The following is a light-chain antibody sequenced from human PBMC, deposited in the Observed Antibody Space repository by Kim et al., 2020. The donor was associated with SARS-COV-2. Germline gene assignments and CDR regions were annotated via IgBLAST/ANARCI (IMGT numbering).Light chain of an antibody. CDR3: CSYVATSTLV. Sequence: QSVLTQPASVSGSPGQSITISCTGTGSDIGTYNLVSWYQHHPGKAPKFIIYEATKRPSGVSDRFSASKSGNTASLTISGLQVEDEADYYCCSYVATSTLVFGGGTQLTVL. V-gene: IGLV2-23*01. CDR2: EAT. J-gene: IGLJ2*01. CDR1: GSDIGTYNL.